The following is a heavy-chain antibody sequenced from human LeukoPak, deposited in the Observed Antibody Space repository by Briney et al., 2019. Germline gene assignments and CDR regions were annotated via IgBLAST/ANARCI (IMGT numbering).Heavy chain of an antibody. CDR2: IEQDGSEK. Sequence: GGSLRLSCAASGFTFSSYWMSWVRQAPGKGLEWVANIEQDGSEKYYVDSVKGRFTISRDNAKNSLYLQMNSLRAEDTAVYYCARDSFRVATITFYYYYHMDVWGKGTTVTVSS. D-gene: IGHD5-12*01. V-gene: IGHV3-7*01. CDR3: ARDSFRVATITFYYYYHMDV. J-gene: IGHJ6*03. CDR1: GFTFSSYW.